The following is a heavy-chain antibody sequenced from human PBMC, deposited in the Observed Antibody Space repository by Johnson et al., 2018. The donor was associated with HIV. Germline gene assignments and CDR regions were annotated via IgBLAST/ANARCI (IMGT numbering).Heavy chain of an antibody. CDR2: ISSSGSTI. V-gene: IGHV3-11*04. Sequence: QVQLVESGGGLVQPGGSLRLSCAASGFTVSSNYMSWVRQAPGKGLEWVSYISSSGSTIYYADSVKGRFTISRDNAKNTLYLQMNSLRAEDTAVYYCARDLLSRAFDIWGQGKMVTVSS. CDR1: GFTVSSNY. CDR3: ARDLLSRAFDI. J-gene: IGHJ3*02.